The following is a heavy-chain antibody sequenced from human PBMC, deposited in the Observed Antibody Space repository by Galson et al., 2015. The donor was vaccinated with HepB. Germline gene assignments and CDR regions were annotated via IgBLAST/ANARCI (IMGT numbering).Heavy chain of an antibody. D-gene: IGHD2-15*01. J-gene: IGHJ4*02. V-gene: IGHV6-1*01. CDR3: VSLVGAAVDY. CDR2: TYYRSKWYN. Sequence: CAISGDSVSSNSAAWNWIRQSPSRGLEWLGRTYYRSKWYNDYAVSVKSRITINPDTSKNQFSLQLKYVTPEDTAVYYCVSLVGAAVDYWGQGSLVTVSS. CDR1: GDSVSSNSAA.